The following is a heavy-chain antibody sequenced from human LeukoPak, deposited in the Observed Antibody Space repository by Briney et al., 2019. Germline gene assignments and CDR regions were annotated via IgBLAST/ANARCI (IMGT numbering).Heavy chain of an antibody. J-gene: IGHJ5*02. CDR3: ARRKGGRLLLRRGPNWFDP. CDR2: IYHSGST. V-gene: IGHV4-38-2*02. CDR1: GYSISSGYY. D-gene: IGHD1-26*01. Sequence: PSETLSLTCTVSGYSISSGYYWGWIRQPPGKGLEWIGSIYHSGSTYYNPSLKSRVTISVDTSKNQFSLKLSSVTAADTAVYYCARRKGGRLLLRRGPNWFDPWGQGTLVTVSS.